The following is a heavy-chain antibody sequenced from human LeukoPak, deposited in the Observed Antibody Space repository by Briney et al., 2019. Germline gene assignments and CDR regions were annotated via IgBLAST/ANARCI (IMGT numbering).Heavy chain of an antibody. CDR3: ARQWELPNAFDI. J-gene: IGHJ3*02. V-gene: IGHV5-51*01. Sequence: PGESLKISCRGSGYSFTTYWIAWVRQMPGKGLEWMGIIYPGDSDTRYSPSFQGQVTISADKSISTAYLQWSSLKASDTAMYYCARQWELPNAFDIWGQGTMVTVSS. CDR2: IYPGDSDT. D-gene: IGHD1-26*01. CDR1: GYSFTTYW.